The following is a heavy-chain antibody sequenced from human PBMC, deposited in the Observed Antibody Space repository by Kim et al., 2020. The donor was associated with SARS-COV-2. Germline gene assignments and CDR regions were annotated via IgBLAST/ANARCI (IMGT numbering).Heavy chain of an antibody. CDR2: ISDTGST. V-gene: IGHV4-59*13. D-gene: IGHD1-26*01. CDR1: GGSISSYY. Sequence: SETLSLTCTVSGGSISSYYWSWIRQPPGKGLEWIGHISDTGSTNYNPSLNSRVTISAEISKNQLSLRLTSVSAADTAVYYCARGASRWVSYGTYDWYFDLWGRGTLVTVSS. J-gene: IGHJ2*01. CDR3: ARGASRWVSYGTYDWYFDL.